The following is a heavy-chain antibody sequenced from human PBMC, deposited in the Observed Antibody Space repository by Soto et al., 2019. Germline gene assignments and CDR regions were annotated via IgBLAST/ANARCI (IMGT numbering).Heavy chain of an antibody. CDR1: GYSFTSYW. Sequence: GESLKISCKGSGYSFTSYWIGWVRQMPGKGLEWMGIIYPGDSDTRYSPSFQGQVTISADKSISTAYLQWSSLKASDTAMYYCARHVLEGSGHYDILTGYPYYFDYWGQGTLVTVSS. CDR3: ARHVLEGSGHYDILTGYPYYFDY. V-gene: IGHV5-51*01. J-gene: IGHJ4*02. CDR2: IYPGDSDT. D-gene: IGHD3-9*01.